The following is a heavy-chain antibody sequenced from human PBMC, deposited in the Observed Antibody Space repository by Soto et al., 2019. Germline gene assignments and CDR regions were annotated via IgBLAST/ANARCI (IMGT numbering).Heavy chain of an antibody. CDR2: IVVGSGNT. CDR1: GFTFTSSA. CDR3: AADGRLGIYCGRYYYYGMDV. D-gene: IGHD1-26*01. J-gene: IGHJ6*02. Sequence: QMQLVQSGPEVKKPGTSVKVSCKASGFTFTSSAVQWVRQARGQRLEWIGWIVVGSGNTNYAQKFQERVTITRDMSTSTAYMELSSLRSEDTAVYYCAADGRLGIYCGRYYYYGMDVWGQGTTVTVSS. V-gene: IGHV1-58*01.